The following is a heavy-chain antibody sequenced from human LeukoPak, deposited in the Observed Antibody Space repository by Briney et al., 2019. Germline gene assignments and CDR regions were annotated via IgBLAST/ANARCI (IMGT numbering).Heavy chain of an antibody. V-gene: IGHV4-39*01. CDR1: GGSISSSSYY. Sequence: SSETLSLXCTVSGGSISSSSYYWGWIRQPPGKGLEWIGSIYYSGITYYNPSLKSRVTISVDTSKNQFSLKLSSVTAADTAVYYCARLRRVTMVRGVIIFDYWGQGTLVTVSS. CDR2: IYYSGIT. D-gene: IGHD3-10*01. CDR3: ARLRRVTMVRGVIIFDY. J-gene: IGHJ4*02.